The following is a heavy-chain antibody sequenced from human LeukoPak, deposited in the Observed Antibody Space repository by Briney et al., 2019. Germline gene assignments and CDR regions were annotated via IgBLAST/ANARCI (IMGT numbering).Heavy chain of an antibody. CDR3: ARGVTKVMYFDY. D-gene: IGHD3-16*01. V-gene: IGHV4-59*01. CDR1: GGSISSYY. CDR2: IYYSGST. Sequence: SETLSLTCTVSGGSISSYYWSWIRQPPGKGLEWIGYIYYSGSTNYNPSLKSRVTISVDTSKNQFSLKLSSVTAADTAVYYCARGVTKVMYFDYWGQGTLVTVSS. J-gene: IGHJ4*02.